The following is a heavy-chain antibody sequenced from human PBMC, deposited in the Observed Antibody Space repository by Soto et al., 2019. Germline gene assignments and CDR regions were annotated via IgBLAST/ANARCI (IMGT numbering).Heavy chain of an antibody. V-gene: IGHV3-7*05. D-gene: IGHD1-26*01. J-gene: IGHJ4*02. CDR1: GFTFSGYW. Sequence: GGSLRLSCAASGFTFSGYWMNWVRQAPGKGLEWVANIKEDGSEKNYVDSVKGRFTISRDNAKNSLDLQMNSLRAEDTAVYYCARDGLMSGSYYVFDYWGQGTLVTVSS. CDR2: IKEDGSEK. CDR3: ARDGLMSGSYYVFDY.